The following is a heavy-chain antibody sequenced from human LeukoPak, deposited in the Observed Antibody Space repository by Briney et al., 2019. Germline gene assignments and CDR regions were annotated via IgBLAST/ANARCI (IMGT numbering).Heavy chain of an antibody. Sequence: PGGSLRLSCAASGFSFHNYWMSWVRQAPGKGLEWVSSISSSSVYIYYADSVKGRFTISRDNAKNSLYLQMNSLRAEDTAVYYCARDRRVQLWSPAGFDYWGQGTLVTVSS. CDR3: ARDRRVQLWSPAGFDY. CDR2: ISSSSVYI. D-gene: IGHD5-18*01. V-gene: IGHV3-21*01. J-gene: IGHJ4*02. CDR1: GFSFHNYW.